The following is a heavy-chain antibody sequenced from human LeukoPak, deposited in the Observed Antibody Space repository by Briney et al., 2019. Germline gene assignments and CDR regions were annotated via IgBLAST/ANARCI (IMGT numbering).Heavy chain of an antibody. CDR3: ARDGDYDWYFDL. CDR1: GGSTSGHY. J-gene: IGHJ2*01. Sequence: SETLSLTCTVSGGSTSGHYWSWIRQPPGKGLEWIGYIYYSGSTNYNPSLKSRTTISLDTSKSQFSLKLNSVTAADTAVYYCARDGDYDWYFDLWGRGTLVTVSS. CDR2: IYYSGST. D-gene: IGHD4-17*01. V-gene: IGHV4-59*11.